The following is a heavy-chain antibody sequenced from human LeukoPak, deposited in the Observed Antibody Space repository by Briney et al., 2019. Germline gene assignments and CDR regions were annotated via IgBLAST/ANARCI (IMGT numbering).Heavy chain of an antibody. CDR3: ARGSTYDFWSGDALDV. CDR1: GFAFSSHA. D-gene: IGHD3-3*01. CDR2: ISGSAEKT. V-gene: IGHV3-23*01. J-gene: IGHJ3*01. Sequence: GESLRLSCAASGFAFSSHAMTWVRQAPGKGLEWVSSISGSAEKTYYADSVKGRFTISRDSSQKILNLQMDNLRVEDTAIYYCARGSTYDFWSGDALDVWGQGQWSPSLQ.